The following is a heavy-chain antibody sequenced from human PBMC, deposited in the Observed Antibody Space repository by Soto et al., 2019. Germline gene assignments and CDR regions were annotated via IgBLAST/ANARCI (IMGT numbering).Heavy chain of an antibody. J-gene: IGHJ4*02. CDR1: GYNFMPYG. CDR2: ISPWKGNT. D-gene: IGHD3-10*01. V-gene: IGHV1-18*04. CDR3: ARDLDPSGSYYTGY. Sequence: ASVKVSCKASGYNFMPYGVNWVRQAPGQGLEWMGWISPWKGNTNYAQSFQGRVTMTTDTSTSTAYMELRSLTSDDTAVYYCARDLDPSGSYYTGYWGPGTLVT.